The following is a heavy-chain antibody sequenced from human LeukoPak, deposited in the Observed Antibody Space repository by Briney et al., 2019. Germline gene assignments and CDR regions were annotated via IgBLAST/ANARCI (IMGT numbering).Heavy chain of an antibody. CDR2: ISAYNGNT. D-gene: IGHD6-13*01. CDR1: GYTFTSYG. Sequence: ASVKVSCKASGYTFTSYGISWVRQAPGQGLEWMGWISAYNGNTNYAQKLQGRVTMTTDTSTSTAYMELRSLRSDDTAVYYCARVYYSRSYDYWYFDLWGRGTLVTVSS. J-gene: IGHJ2*01. CDR3: ARVYYSRSYDYWYFDL. V-gene: IGHV1-18*01.